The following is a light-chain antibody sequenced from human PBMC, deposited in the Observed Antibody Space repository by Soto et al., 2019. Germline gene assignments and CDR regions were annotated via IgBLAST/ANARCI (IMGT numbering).Light chain of an antibody. Sequence: EIVFTKFASALCRARGESATVALWACQSISSSYLAWYQQKPGLAPRLLIYGASNRATGVPDRFSGSESGKGLPLTIGVLESEDFPAYYCLEHGRALTFGQGTKVDIK. J-gene: IGKJ1*01. V-gene: IGKV3-20*01. CDR1: QSISSSY. CDR2: GAS. CDR3: LEHGRALT.